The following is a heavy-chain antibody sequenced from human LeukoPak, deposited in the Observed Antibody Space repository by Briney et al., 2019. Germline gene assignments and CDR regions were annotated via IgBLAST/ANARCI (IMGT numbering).Heavy chain of an antibody. V-gene: IGHV3-7*01. CDR3: ARDGFSSIAALSDAFDI. CDR2: INQGASQK. D-gene: IGHD6-6*01. J-gene: IGHJ3*02. Sequence: GGSLRLSCATSGFTFSNFWMSWVRQAPGRGLEWVASINQGASQKYYLDSVKGRFTISRDNNAKNSLYLEMNSLRAEDTAVYYCARDGFSSIAALSDAFDIWGQGTMVTVSS. CDR1: GFTFSNFW.